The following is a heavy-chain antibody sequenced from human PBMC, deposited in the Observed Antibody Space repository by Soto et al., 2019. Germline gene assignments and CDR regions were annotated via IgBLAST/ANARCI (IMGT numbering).Heavy chain of an antibody. CDR1: GFNFSSYV. Sequence: QGQLVESGGGVVQPGRSLRLSCAASGFNFSSYVMHWVRQAPGKGLEWVAVIWYDGGNKYYADSVKGRFTISRDHSKNTLYLQMTSLRAEDTGVYYCARDAPWLPRDGLRSSYYFDYWGQGTLVTFSS. J-gene: IGHJ4*02. CDR3: ARDAPWLPRDGLRSSYYFDY. CDR2: IWYDGGNK. V-gene: IGHV3-33*01. D-gene: IGHD6-19*01.